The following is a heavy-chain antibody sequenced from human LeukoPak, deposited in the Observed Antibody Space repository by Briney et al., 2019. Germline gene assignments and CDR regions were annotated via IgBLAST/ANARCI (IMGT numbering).Heavy chain of an antibody. CDR1: GFTFDDYT. D-gene: IGHD4-23*01. CDR3: AKDEDGGNSGQVDY. V-gene: IGHV3-43*01. J-gene: IGHJ4*02. CDR2: ISWDGGST. Sequence: PGGSLRLSCAASGFTFDDYTMHWVRQAPGKGLEWVSLISWDGGSTYYADSVKGRFTISRNNSKNSLYLQMNSLRTEDTALYYCAKDEDGGNSGQVDYWGQGTLVTVSS.